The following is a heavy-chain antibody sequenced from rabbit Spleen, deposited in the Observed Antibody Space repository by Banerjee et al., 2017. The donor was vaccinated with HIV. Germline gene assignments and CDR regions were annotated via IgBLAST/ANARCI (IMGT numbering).Heavy chain of an antibody. J-gene: IGHJ4*01. V-gene: IGHV1S45*01. CDR2: IYAGITGTT. CDR1: GFPFSNKAV. Sequence: QEQLEESGGGLVKPEGSLTLTCKASGFPFSNKAVMCWVRQAPGKGLEWIGCIYAGITGTTYYASWAKGRFTISKTSSTTVTLQMTSLTAADTATYFCARGGGYSGSGSATFGLWGPGTLVTVS. D-gene: IGHD1-1*01. CDR3: ARGGGYSGSGSATFGL.